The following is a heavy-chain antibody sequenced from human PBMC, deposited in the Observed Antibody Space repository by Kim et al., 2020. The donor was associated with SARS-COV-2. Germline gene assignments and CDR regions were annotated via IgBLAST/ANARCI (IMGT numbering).Heavy chain of an antibody. J-gene: IGHJ4*02. V-gene: IGHV3-30*01. Sequence: SVKSRITISRDNSKNSLFLQLDGLRPEDTAVYYCARDSGFTSIWPKYFDFWGQGTLVTVSS. D-gene: IGHD6-13*01. CDR3: ARDSGFTSIWPKYFDF.